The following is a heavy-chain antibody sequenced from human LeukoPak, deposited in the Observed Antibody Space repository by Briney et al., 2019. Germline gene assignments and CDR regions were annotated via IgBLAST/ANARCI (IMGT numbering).Heavy chain of an antibody. CDR3: ARALDSLGGLSLPDY. D-gene: IGHD3-16*02. CDR1: GYSFTNYA. V-gene: IGHV7-4-1*02. J-gene: IGHJ4*02. Sequence: ASVKVSCKASGYSFTNYAMNWVRRAPGQGLEFMGWIHPSTGHPSYAQGFSGRFVFSLDTSVTTTYLQISDLKADDTAVYFCARALDSLGGLSLPDYWGQGTLVTVSS. CDR2: IHPSTGHP.